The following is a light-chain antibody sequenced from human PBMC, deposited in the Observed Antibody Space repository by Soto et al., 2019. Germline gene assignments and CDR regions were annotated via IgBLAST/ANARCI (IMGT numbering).Light chain of an antibody. CDR1: QSITGW. CDR3: QQLNSYPLT. J-gene: IGKJ4*01. CDR2: AAS. Sequence: DIQMTQSPSSLSASVGDRVTITCRACQSITGWLAWYQQKPGKAPKLLIYAASSLQSGVPSRFSASVSRTGFTLTISSLQPEDFATYFCQQLNSYPLTFGGGTKVDIK. V-gene: IGKV1-9*01.